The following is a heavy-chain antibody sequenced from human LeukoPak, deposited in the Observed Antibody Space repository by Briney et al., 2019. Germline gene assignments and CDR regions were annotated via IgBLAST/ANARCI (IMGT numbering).Heavy chain of an antibody. CDR3: SLLGYCSSTSCFDFDY. D-gene: IGHD2-2*01. V-gene: IGHV1-18*04. Sequence: ASVKVSCKASVYTFTSYGISWVRQAPGQGLEWMGWISAYNGNTNYAQKLQGRVTMTTDTSTSTAYMELRSLRSDDTAVYYCSLLGYCSSTSCFDFDYWGQGTLVTVSS. CDR1: VYTFTSYG. CDR2: ISAYNGNT. J-gene: IGHJ4*02.